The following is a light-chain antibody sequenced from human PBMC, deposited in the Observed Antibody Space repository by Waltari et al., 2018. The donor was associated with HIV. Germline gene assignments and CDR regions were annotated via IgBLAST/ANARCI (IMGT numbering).Light chain of an antibody. J-gene: IGLJ2*01. V-gene: IGLV2-14*03. CDR3: SSYTSSSTVV. CDR1: SSDVGTYNY. CDR2: DVI. Sequence: QSALTQPVSVSGSPGQSITISCTGTSSDVGTYNYVSCYQQHPGKAPKLMVYDVINRPSGVSNRFSGSKSANTASLTISGLQAEDEADYYCSSYTSSSTVVFGGGTKLTVL.